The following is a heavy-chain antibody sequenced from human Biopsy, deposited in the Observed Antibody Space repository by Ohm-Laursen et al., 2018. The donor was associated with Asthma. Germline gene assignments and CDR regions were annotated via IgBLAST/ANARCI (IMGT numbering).Heavy chain of an antibody. CDR2: TSPIFGAS. CDR1: GGMLGHYA. Sequence: PSEKHTCQAPGGMLGHYAISWVRQAPALGREWLGGTSPIFGASNYAQTFQGRVTITADIFTRTVYMELSGMRFDDTAIYYCARPSPNRDILYYYYHMDVWGQGTTVIVSS. CDR3: ARPSPNRDILYYYYHMDV. J-gene: IGHJ6*02. D-gene: IGHD3-3*02. V-gene: IGHV1-69*06.